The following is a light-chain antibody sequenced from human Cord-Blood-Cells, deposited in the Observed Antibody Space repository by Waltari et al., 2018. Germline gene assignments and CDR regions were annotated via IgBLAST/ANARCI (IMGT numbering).Light chain of an antibody. CDR1: SGINVGTYR. CDR2: YKSDSDK. CDR3: MIWHSSAVV. V-gene: IGLV5-45*02. Sequence: QAVLTQPSSLSASPGASASLTCTLRSGINVGTYRTYWYKQNPGSPPQYLLRYKSDSDKQQGSGVPSRFSGSKDASANAGILLISGLQSEDEADYCCMIWHSSAVVFGGGTKLTVL. J-gene: IGLJ2*01.